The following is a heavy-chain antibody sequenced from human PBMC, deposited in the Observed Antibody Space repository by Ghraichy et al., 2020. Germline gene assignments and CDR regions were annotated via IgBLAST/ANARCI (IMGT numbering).Heavy chain of an antibody. CDR1: GGSFSRSSYY. V-gene: IGHV4-39*01. CDR2: IYYSGNT. D-gene: IGHD6-13*01. Sequence: SETLSLTCTVSGGSFSRSSYYWGWVRQPPGKGLEWFWSIYYSGNTYYNPSLKSRFTLSVDTSKNQSSLKLISGTAADTAVYYCATSVSAAGDDYWGQGTLVTVSS. J-gene: IGHJ4*02. CDR3: ATSVSAAGDDY.